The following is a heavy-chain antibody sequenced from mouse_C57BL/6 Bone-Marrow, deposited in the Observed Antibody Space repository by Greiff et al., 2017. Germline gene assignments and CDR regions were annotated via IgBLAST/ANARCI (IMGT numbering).Heavy chain of an antibody. CDR1: GYTFTGYW. J-gene: IGHJ2*02. V-gene: IGHV1-9*01. CDR3: AGCPIYYYGSSYSRDYMDY. Sequence: QVQLKQSGAELMKPGASVKLSCKATGYTFTGYWIEWVKQRPGHGLEWIGEILPASGSTNYNEKFKGKATFTADTSSNTAYMQLSSLTTEDSAIYYCAGCPIYYYGSSYSRDYMDYWGQGTSLTVSS. CDR2: ILPASGST. D-gene: IGHD1-1*01.